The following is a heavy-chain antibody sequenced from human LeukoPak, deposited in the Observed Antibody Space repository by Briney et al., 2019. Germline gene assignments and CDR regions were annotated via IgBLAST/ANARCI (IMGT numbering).Heavy chain of an antibody. D-gene: IGHD3-22*01. Sequence: ASVKVSCKASGGTFSSYAISWVRQAPGQGLEWMGRIIPIFGTADYAQKFQGRVTITTDESTSTAYMELSSLRSEDTAVYYCARDFHELYYYDSSGYYYSYFDYWGQGTLVIVSS. V-gene: IGHV1-69*05. CDR3: ARDFHELYYYDSSGYYYSYFDY. CDR2: IIPIFGTA. J-gene: IGHJ4*02. CDR1: GGTFSSYA.